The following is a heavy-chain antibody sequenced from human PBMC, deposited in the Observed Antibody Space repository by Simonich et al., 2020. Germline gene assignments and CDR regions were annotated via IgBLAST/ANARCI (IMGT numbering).Heavy chain of an antibody. CDR3: ARESHPSQMVRGVSYYYYGMDV. CDR2: ISPIFGTA. V-gene: IGHV1-69*13. CDR1: GGTFSSYA. Sequence: QVQLVQSGAVVKKPGSSVKVSCKASGGTFSSYAISWVQQAPGQGLEWLGGISPIFGTANYAQKYQGSVTITADEATSTAYMELSSLRSEDTAVYYCARESHPSQMVRGVSYYYYGMDVWGQGTTVTVSS. D-gene: IGHD3-10*01. J-gene: IGHJ6*02.